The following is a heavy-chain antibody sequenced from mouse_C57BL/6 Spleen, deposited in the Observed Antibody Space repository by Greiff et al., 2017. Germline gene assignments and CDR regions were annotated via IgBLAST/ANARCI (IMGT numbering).Heavy chain of an antibody. J-gene: IGHJ3*01. D-gene: IGHD1-1*01. CDR1: GYTFTGYW. CDR2: ILPGSGST. Sequence: QVQLQQSGAELMKPGASVKLSCKATGYTFTGYWIEWVKQRPGHGLEWIGEILPGSGSTNYNEKFKGKATFTADTSSNTAYMQLSSLTTVDSAISDVESGAGYYGSSVWFAYWGQGTLVTVSA. V-gene: IGHV1-9*01. CDR3: ESGAGYYGSSVWFAY.